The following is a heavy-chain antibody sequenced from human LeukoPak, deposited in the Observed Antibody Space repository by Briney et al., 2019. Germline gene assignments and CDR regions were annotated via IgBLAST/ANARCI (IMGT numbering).Heavy chain of an antibody. J-gene: IGHJ3*02. CDR1: GFTFSRYA. CDR3: ARDKNYYGSGSPSLDAFDI. V-gene: IGHV3-23*01. CDR2: ISISGANT. D-gene: IGHD3-10*01. Sequence: GGSLTLACAASGFTFSRYAMTWVRQAPWKGLEWVSGISISGANTYYADSVKGRFSISTDNSKNTLYLQMKSLRAEDTAVYYCARDKNYYGSGSPSLDAFDIWGQGTMVTVSS.